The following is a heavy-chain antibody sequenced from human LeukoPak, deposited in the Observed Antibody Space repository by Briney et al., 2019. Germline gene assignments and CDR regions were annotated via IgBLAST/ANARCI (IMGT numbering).Heavy chain of an antibody. CDR1: GGSISTYY. V-gene: IGHV4-59*08. CDR2: IYYSGST. D-gene: IGHD1-1*01. J-gene: IGHJ4*02. CDR3: ARRTRYNWNDDRYYFDY. Sequence: PSETLSLTCTVPGGSISTYYWSWIRQPPGKGLEWIGYIYYSGSTNYNPSLKSRVTISVDTSKNQFSLKLSSVTAADSAVYYCARRTRYNWNDDRYYFDYWGQGTLVTVSS.